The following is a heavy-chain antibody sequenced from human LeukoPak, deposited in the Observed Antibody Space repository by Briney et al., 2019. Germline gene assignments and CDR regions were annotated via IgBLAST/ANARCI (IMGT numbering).Heavy chain of an antibody. CDR3: APDSSHSGGHSSS. CDR2: ISSSSSTI. CDR1: GFPFSSYS. Sequence: GGSLGLSCATSGFPFSSYSMNWVRQAPGKGLEWVSYISSSSSTIYYADSVKGRFTISRDNAKNSLYLQMNSLRAEDTAVYYCAPDSSHSGGHSSSWGQGTLVTVSS. V-gene: IGHV3-48*01. J-gene: IGHJ4*02. D-gene: IGHD6-13*01.